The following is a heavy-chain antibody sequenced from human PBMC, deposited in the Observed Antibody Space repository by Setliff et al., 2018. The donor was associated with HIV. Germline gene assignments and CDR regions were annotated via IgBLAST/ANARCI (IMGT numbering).Heavy chain of an antibody. V-gene: IGHV1-18*01. CDR1: GYTFTSYG. J-gene: IGHJ3*02. D-gene: IGHD3-3*01. CDR3: ARVAWYYSFWSGLGDAFDI. CDR2: ISAYSGNT. Sequence: AASVKVSCKASGYTFTSYGISWVRQAPGQGLEWMGWISAYSGNTNYAQKLQGRVTRTTDTSTSTAYMELRSLRSDDTAVYYCARVAWYYSFWSGLGDAFDIWGQGTMVTVSS.